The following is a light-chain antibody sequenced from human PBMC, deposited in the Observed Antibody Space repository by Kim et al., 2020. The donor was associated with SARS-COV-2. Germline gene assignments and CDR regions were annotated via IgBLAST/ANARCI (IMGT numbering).Light chain of an antibody. Sequence: PCESATLSCRARQTVNSYLAWYQQKPGQAPRLLIYDASNRATGIPARFSGSGSGTDFTLTISSLEPEDFAVYYCQQRSNWPRRFTFGPGTKVDIK. J-gene: IGKJ3*01. CDR1: QTVNSY. CDR3: QQRSNWPRRFT. V-gene: IGKV3-11*01. CDR2: DAS.